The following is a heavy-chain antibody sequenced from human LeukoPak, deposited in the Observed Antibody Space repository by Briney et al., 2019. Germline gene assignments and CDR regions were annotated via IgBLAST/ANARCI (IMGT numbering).Heavy chain of an antibody. D-gene: IGHD3-16*01. J-gene: IGHJ4*02. V-gene: IGHV4-59*02. CDR3: TKGYYEPFDS. CDR2: IYSPGTT. Sequence: SETLSLTCSVSGASVSSLHWNWIRQSPGKGLEWIGNIYSPGTTKYNPSLKSRVTLSLDTSKNQFSLRLTSVTAADTAVYFCTKGYYEPFDSWGQGIPVTVSS. CDR1: GASVSSLH.